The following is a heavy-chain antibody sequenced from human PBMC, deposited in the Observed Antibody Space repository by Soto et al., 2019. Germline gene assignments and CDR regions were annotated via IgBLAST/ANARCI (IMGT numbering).Heavy chain of an antibody. V-gene: IGHV1-46*01. J-gene: IGHJ4*02. CDR1: GYTFTTYY. D-gene: IGHD2-15*01. CDR2: IDPRSGNT. Sequence: VQLVQSGAGVQKPGASVTVSCTASGYTFTTYYMQWMRQAPGQGPEWLAMIDPRSGNTNYAQSIQGRVAVTRDTSTNTVYLELSSLRSEDTALYYCARELPHTNYFDYWGQGTPVTVSS. CDR3: ARELPHTNYFDY.